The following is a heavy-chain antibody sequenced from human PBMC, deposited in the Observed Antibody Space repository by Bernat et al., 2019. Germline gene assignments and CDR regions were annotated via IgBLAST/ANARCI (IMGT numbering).Heavy chain of an antibody. CDR2: IKQDGSEK. J-gene: IGHJ6*02. V-gene: IGHV3-7*01. D-gene: IGHD6-13*01. CDR1: GFTFSSYW. CDR3: ARTGGIAAATYYYYGMDV. Sequence: EVQLVESGGGLVQPGGSLRLSCAASGFTFSSYWMSWVHQAPGKGLEWVANIKQDGSEKYYVDSVKGRFTISRDNAKNSLYLQMNSLRAEDTAVYYCARTGGIAAATYYYYGMDVWGQGTTVTVSS.